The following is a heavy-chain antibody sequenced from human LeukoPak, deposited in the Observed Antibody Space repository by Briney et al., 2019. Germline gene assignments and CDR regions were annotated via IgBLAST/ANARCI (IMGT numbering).Heavy chain of an antibody. V-gene: IGHV3-30*18. CDR2: ISYDGRNK. Sequence: GKSLRLSCAASGFTFNNYGMHWVRQAPGKGLEWVAVISYDGRNKRYPDSVKGRFTISRDISTDTLWLQMDSLRTEDTAVYYCAKGPLRGTAAAIDYWGQGTLVTVSS. J-gene: IGHJ4*02. CDR3: AKGPLRGTAAAIDY. D-gene: IGHD2-2*01. CDR1: GFTFNNYG.